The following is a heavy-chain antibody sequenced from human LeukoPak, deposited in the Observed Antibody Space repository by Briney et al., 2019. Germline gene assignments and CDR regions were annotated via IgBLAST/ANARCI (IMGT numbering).Heavy chain of an antibody. CDR3: ARGTYDFRPRWDV. V-gene: IGHV4-30-2*01. CDR1: GGSISSGGYY. D-gene: IGHD3-3*01. CDR2: IYHSGST. Sequence: PSETLSLTCTVSGGSISSGGYYWSWIRQPPGKGLEWIGYIYHSGSTYYNPSLKSRVTISVDRSKNQFSLKLSSVTAADTAVYYCARGTYDFRPRWDVWGKGTTVTVSS. J-gene: IGHJ6*04.